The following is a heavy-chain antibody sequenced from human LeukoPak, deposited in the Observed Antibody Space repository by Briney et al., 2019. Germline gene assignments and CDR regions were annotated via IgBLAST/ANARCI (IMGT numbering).Heavy chain of an antibody. CDR3: ARRVDCSSTSCNLFDY. Sequence: GESLKTSCKGSGYSFTNYWIGWVRQMPGKGLEWMGIIYPGDSDTRYSPSFQGQVTISADKSVSTAYLQWRSLKASDTAMYYCARRVDCSSTSCNLFDYWGQGTLVTVS. D-gene: IGHD2-2*01. CDR1: GYSFTNYW. V-gene: IGHV5-51*01. CDR2: IYPGDSDT. J-gene: IGHJ4*02.